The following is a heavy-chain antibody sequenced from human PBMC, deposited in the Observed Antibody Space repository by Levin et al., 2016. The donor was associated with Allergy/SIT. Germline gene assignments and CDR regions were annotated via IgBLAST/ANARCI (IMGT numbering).Heavy chain of an antibody. Sequence: GGSLRLSCAASGSGFSTFSTNWVRQAPGKGLEWVSSITGSSSRIDYADSVKGRFTISRDNAKNSVYLQMDSLRAEDTAVYYCAGQDLIEVAGIVRGDAFHIWGQGTTVTVSS. CDR3: AGQDLIEVAGIVRGDAFHI. V-gene: IGHV3-21*01. D-gene: IGHD6-19*01. J-gene: IGHJ3*02. CDR2: ITGSSSRI. CDR1: GSGFSTFS.